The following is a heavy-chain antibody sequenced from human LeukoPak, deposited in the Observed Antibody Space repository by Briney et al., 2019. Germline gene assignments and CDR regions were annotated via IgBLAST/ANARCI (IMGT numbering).Heavy chain of an antibody. CDR2: INHSGST. Sequence: SQTLSLTCTVSGGSISSGGYYWSWIRQPPGKGLEWIGEINHSGSTNYNPSLKSRVTISVDTSKNQFSLKLSSVTAADTAVYYCARPNALLGYCSSTSCSTAFDIWGQGTMVTVSS. CDR1: GGSISSGGYY. D-gene: IGHD2-2*01. V-gene: IGHV4-61*08. CDR3: ARPNALLGYCSSTSCSTAFDI. J-gene: IGHJ3*02.